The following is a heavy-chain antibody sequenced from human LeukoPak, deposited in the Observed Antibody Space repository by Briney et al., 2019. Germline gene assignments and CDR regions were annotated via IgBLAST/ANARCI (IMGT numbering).Heavy chain of an antibody. CDR2: ISSSSNHI. V-gene: IGHV3-21*01. Sequence: PGGSLRLSCAASGFTFSSYWMHWVRQAPGKGLEWVSSISSSSNHIYYADSVRGRFTISRDNAKNSLYLQMNSLRAEDTAVYYCARGSSVPPTDYWGQGTLVTVSS. CDR1: GFTFSSYW. CDR3: ARGSSVPPTDY. J-gene: IGHJ4*02. D-gene: IGHD6-19*01.